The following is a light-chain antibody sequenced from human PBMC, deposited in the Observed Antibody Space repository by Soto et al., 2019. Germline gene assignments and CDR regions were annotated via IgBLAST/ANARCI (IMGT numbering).Light chain of an antibody. Sequence: QAVVTQEPSLTVSPGGTVTLTCDSSTGPVTSGHWPYWLQQKPGQAPRTLIYDTSKKHSWTPARFSGSLLAGKAALTLSGAQPEDEADYYRFLSYSGARPVVFGGGTKLTVL. CDR3: FLSYSGARPVV. CDR2: DTS. J-gene: IGLJ2*01. V-gene: IGLV7-46*01. CDR1: TGPVTSGHW.